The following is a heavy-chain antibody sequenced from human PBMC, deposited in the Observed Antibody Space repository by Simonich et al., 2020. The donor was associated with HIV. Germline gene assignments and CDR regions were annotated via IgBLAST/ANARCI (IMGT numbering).Heavy chain of an antibody. J-gene: IGHJ4*02. D-gene: IGHD2-2*01. CDR1: GGSFSGYY. CDR3: ARGFYQILYYFDY. Sequence: QVQLQQWGAGLLKPSETLSLTCAVYGGSFSGYYWRWIRQPPEKGLGWIGESNQSGRTNYNPSLQSRVTISVDTSKNQFSLKRSSVTAADTAVYYCARGFYQILYYFDYWGQGTLVTVSS. V-gene: IGHV4-34*01. CDR2: SNQSGRT.